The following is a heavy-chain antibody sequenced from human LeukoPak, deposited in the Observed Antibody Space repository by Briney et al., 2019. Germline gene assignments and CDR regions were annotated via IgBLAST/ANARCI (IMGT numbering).Heavy chain of an antibody. CDR1: GGSNSGFY. D-gene: IGHD2-15*01. CDR3: GGQSVVAGTQWFDP. V-gene: IGHV4-59*08. J-gene: IGHJ5*02. Sequence: SETLSLTCTVSGGSNSGFYWTWIRQPTGKALECIGYTYYGWSTHYNPALDSRVTISVDTSKNQFSLELTSVTAADTVVYYCGGQSVVAGTQWFDPWGQGALVTVSS. CDR2: TYYGWST.